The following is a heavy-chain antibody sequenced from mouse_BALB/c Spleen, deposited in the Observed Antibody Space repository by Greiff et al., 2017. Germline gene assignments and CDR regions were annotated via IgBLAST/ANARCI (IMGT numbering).Heavy chain of an antibody. CDR3: ARYYSGSISAWFAY. V-gene: IGHV1-4*02. D-gene: IGHD1-1*01. CDR1: GYTFTSYT. CDR2: INPSSGYT. Sequence: QVQLKQSAAELARPGASVKMSCKASGYTFTSYTMHWVKQRPGQGLEWIGYINPSSGYTEYNQKFKDKTTLTADKSSSTAYMQLSSLTSEDSAVYYCARYYSGSISAWFAYWGQGTLVTVSA. J-gene: IGHJ3*01.